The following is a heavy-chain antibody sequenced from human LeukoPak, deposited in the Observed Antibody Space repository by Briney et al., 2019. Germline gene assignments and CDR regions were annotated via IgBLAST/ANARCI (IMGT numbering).Heavy chain of an antibody. D-gene: IGHD3-3*01. V-gene: IGHV3-23*01. CDR1: GFTFSSYA. J-gene: IGHJ4*02. CDR3: AKDGNSYDFWSGYYTASYYFDY. CDR2: ISGSCGST. Sequence: GGSLTLSCAASGFTFSSYAMNWVRQAPGKGLEWVSAISGSCGSTYYADSVKGRFTISRDNSKNTLYLQMNSLRAEDTAVYYCAKDGNSYDFWSGYYTASYYFDYWGQGTLVTVSS.